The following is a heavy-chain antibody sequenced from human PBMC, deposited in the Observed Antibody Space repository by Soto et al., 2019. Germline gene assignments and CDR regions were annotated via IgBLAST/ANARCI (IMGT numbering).Heavy chain of an antibody. Sequence: ASVKVSCKASGYTFTSYGISWVRQAPGQGLEWMGWISAYNGNTNYAQKLQGRVTMTTDTSTSTAYMELRSLRSDDTAVYYCARVVSGGYYDFWSGAHYYGMDVWGQGTTVTVSS. CDR1: GYTFTSYG. D-gene: IGHD3-3*01. CDR3: ARVVSGGYYDFWSGAHYYGMDV. CDR2: ISAYNGNT. V-gene: IGHV1-18*01. J-gene: IGHJ6*02.